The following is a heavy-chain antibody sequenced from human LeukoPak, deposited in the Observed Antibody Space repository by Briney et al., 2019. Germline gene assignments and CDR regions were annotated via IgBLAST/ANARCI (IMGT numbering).Heavy chain of an antibody. CDR2: IYYSGST. Sequence: PSETLSLTCTVSGGSISSHYWSWIRQPPGKGLGWIGYIYYSGSTNYNPSLKSRVTISVDTSKNQFSLKLSSVTAADTAVYYCARVGGSGGYYNAYEKYFDYWGQGTLVTVSS. J-gene: IGHJ4*02. D-gene: IGHD3-10*01. V-gene: IGHV4-59*11. CDR1: GGSISSHY. CDR3: ARVGGSGGYYNAYEKYFDY.